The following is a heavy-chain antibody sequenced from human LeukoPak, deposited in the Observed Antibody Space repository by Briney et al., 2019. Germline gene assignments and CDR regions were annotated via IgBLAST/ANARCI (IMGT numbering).Heavy chain of an antibody. D-gene: IGHD1-20*01. J-gene: IGHJ3*02. Sequence: SSQTLSLTCAVSGGSISSGGYSWSWIRQPPGKGLEWIGYIYHSGSTYYNPSLKSRVTISVDRSKNQFSLKLSSVTAADTAVHYCARVLLDDAFDIWGQGTMVTVSS. V-gene: IGHV4-30-2*01. CDR1: GGSISSGGYS. CDR3: ARVLLDDAFDI. CDR2: IYHSGST.